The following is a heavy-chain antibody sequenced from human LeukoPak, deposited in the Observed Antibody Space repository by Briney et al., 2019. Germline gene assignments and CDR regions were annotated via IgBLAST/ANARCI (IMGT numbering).Heavy chain of an antibody. D-gene: IGHD5-24*01. CDR1: GGSISSSDYS. Sequence: PSETLSLTCTVSGGSISSSDYSWGWIRQPPGKGLEWIGAIYYSGSTYYNPSLKSRVTISVDTSKNQFSLKLSSVTAADTAVYYCARGEMATIEDAFDIWGQGTMVTVSS. CDR3: ARGEMATIEDAFDI. CDR2: IYYSGST. V-gene: IGHV4-39*07. J-gene: IGHJ3*02.